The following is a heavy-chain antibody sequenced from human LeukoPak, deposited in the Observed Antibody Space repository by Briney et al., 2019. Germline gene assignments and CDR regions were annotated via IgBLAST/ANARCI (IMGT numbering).Heavy chain of an antibody. CDR3: ARVFSGQWLAFDY. J-gene: IGHJ4*02. Sequence: GGSLRLSCAASGFILSGSVLLWVRQASGRGLEWVGRIRSKADNDATAYGASVKGRFTISRDDSRNTAYLQMNSLKTEDTAMYYCARVFSGQWLAFDYWGQGTLVTVSS. CDR2: IRSKADNDAT. V-gene: IGHV3-73*01. D-gene: IGHD6-19*01. CDR1: GFILSGSV.